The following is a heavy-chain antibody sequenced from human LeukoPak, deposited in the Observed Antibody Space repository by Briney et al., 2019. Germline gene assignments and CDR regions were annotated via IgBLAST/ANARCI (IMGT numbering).Heavy chain of an antibody. J-gene: IGHJ4*02. CDR1: GVSFSGYY. CDR3: ARGGMVRGVRFDY. Sequence: KPSETLSLTCAVYGVSFSGYYWSWIRQPPGKGLEWIGEINHSGSTNYNPSLKSRVTISVDTSKNQFSLKLSSVTAADTAVYYCARGGMVRGVRFDYWGQGTLVTVSS. CDR2: INHSGST. V-gene: IGHV4-34*01. D-gene: IGHD3-10*01.